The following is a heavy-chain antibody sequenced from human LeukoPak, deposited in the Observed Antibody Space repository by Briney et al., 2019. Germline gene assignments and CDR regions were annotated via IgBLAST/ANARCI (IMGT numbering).Heavy chain of an antibody. CDR3: ARAQTTAATPYYFDY. D-gene: IGHD6-13*01. J-gene: IGHJ4*02. Sequence: TSETLSLTCAVYGGSFSDYYWSWIRQPPGKALEWIGEINHSGSTNYNPSLKSRVTISVDTSKNQFSLGLSSLTAADAAVYYCARAQTTAATPYYFDYWGQGTLVTVSS. V-gene: IGHV4-34*01. CDR2: INHSGST. CDR1: GGSFSDYY.